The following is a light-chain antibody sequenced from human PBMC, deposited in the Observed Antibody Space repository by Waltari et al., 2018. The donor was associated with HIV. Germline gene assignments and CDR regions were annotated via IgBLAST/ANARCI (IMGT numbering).Light chain of an antibody. CDR2: AAS. CDR3: LQDYNYPRT. J-gene: IGKJ1*01. V-gene: IGKV1-6*01. CDR1: QSIRND. Sequence: AIQMTQSPSSLSSSVGDRVTITCRASQSIRNDLGWYQQKPGKAPKLLIYAASSLESGVPSRFSGSGSGTVFTLTISSLQPEDFATYYCLQDYNYPRTFGQGTKVEIK.